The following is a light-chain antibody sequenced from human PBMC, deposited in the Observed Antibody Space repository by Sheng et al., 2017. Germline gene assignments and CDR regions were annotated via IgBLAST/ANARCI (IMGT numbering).Light chain of an antibody. CDR3: QVWDSRSDQFV. CDR1: NIGSKS. CDR2: YDT. J-gene: IGLJ1*01. V-gene: IGLV3-21*04. Sequence: SYVLTQPTSVSVAPGKTARITCGGNNIGSKSVHWYQQKPGQAPVLVISYDTDRPSGIPERFSGSNSGDTATLTISRVEAGDEADYFCQVWDSRSDQFVFGTGTKVTVL.